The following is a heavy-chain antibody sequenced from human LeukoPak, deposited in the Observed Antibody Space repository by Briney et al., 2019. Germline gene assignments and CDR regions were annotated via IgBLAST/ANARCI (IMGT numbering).Heavy chain of an antibody. V-gene: IGHV4-34*01. CDR1: GGSFSGYY. D-gene: IGHD3-3*01. CDR3: ARELRHYDFWSGPRTNWFDP. J-gene: IGHJ5*02. Sequence: SETLSLTCAVYGGSFSGYYWSWIRQPPGKGLEWIAEINHSGSTNYNPSLKSRVTISVDTSKNQFSLKLSSVTAADTAVYYCARELRHYDFWSGPRTNWFDPWGQGTLVTVSS. CDR2: INHSGST.